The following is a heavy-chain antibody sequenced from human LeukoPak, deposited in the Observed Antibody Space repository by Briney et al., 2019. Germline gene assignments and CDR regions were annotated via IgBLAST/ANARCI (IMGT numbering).Heavy chain of an antibody. CDR2: IRQDGSEN. D-gene: IGHD2-2*02. Sequence: GGSLRLSCAASGFTFSSYWMSWVRQAPGKGLEWVANIRQDGSENYYVDSVKGRFTFSRDNAKNSLYLQVNSLRAEDTAVYYCARIDCSSASCYTWSFDYWGQGTLVTVSS. V-gene: IGHV3-7*03. CDR3: ARIDCSSASCYTWSFDY. J-gene: IGHJ4*02. CDR1: GFTFSSYW.